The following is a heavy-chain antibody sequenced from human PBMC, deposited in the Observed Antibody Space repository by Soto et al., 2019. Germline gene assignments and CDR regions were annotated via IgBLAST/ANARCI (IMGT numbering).Heavy chain of an antibody. CDR2: ISAYNGDT. D-gene: IGHD3-22*01. V-gene: IGHV1-18*04. CDR3: ARDAPRWDYYDSSGYYSPVDY. CDR1: GYTFTSYG. J-gene: IGHJ4*02. Sequence: ASVKVSCKASGYTFTSYGISWVRQAPGQGLEWMGWISAYNGDTNYAQKLQGRVTMTTDTSTSTAYMELRSLRSDDTAVYYCARDAPRWDYYDSSGYYSPVDYWGQGTLVTVSS.